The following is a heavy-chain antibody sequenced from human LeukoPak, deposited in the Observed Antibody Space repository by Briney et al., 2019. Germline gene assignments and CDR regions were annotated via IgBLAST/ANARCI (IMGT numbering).Heavy chain of an antibody. J-gene: IGHJ4*02. CDR3: ATDGPRGMVYAQGMGY. CDR1: GYTLTELS. CDR2: FDPEDGET. Sequence: ASVKVSCKVSGYTLTELSMHWVRQAPGKGLEWMGGFDPEDGETIYAQKFRGRVTMTEDTSTDTAYMELSSLRSEDTAVYYCATDGPRGMVYAQGMGYWGQGTLVTVSS. D-gene: IGHD2-8*01. V-gene: IGHV1-24*01.